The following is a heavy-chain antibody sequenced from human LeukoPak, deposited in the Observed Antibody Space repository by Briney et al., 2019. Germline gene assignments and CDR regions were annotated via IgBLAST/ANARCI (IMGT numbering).Heavy chain of an antibody. Sequence: ASVKLSCKASGYTLTSYDINWVRQATGRGPEWMGWMNPNSGNTGYAQQFQGRVTMTRTTSTSTAYMKLSSLRSDDTAVYYCARGWFGQLLQDYWGQGTLVTVSS. J-gene: IGHJ4*02. CDR2: MNPNSGNT. D-gene: IGHD3-10*01. CDR1: GYTLTSYD. V-gene: IGHV1-8*01. CDR3: ARGWFGQLLQDY.